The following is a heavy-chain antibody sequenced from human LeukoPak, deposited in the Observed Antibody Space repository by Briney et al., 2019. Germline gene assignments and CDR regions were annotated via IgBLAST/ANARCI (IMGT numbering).Heavy chain of an antibody. D-gene: IGHD3-22*01. CDR2: ISGYNGNT. CDR3: ASLKNYYDSSGYLVTDAFDI. Sequence: ASVKVSCKASGYTFTTYNINWVRQAPGQGLEWMGWISGYNGNTNYAQRLQGRVTMTTDTSTSTAYMELRSLKSDDTAVYYCASLKNYYDSSGYLVTDAFDIWGQGTMVTVSS. CDR1: GYTFTTYN. V-gene: IGHV1-18*01. J-gene: IGHJ3*02.